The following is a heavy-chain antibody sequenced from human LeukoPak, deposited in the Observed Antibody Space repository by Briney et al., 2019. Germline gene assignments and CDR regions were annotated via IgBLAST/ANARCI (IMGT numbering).Heavy chain of an antibody. CDR1: GGSISSYY. D-gene: IGHD3-3*01. CDR3: ARGVRITIFGVAKSPYYYYYMDV. CDR2: IYTSGST. J-gene: IGHJ6*03. Sequence: SETLSLTCTVSGGSISSYYWSWIRQPAGKGLEWIGRIYTSGSTNYNPSLKSRVTMSVDTSKNQFSLKLSSVTAADTAVYYCARGVRITIFGVAKSPYYYYYMDVWGKGTTVTVSS. V-gene: IGHV4-4*07.